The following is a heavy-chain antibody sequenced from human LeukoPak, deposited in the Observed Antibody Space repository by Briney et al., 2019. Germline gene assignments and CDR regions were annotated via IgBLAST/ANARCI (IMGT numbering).Heavy chain of an antibody. J-gene: IGHJ4*02. CDR2: ISGSGGST. V-gene: IGHV3-23*01. D-gene: IGHD1-7*01. Sequence: GGSLRLSCAASGFTFSSYAMSWVRQAPGKGLEWVSAISGSGGSTYYADSVKGRFTISRDNSKNTLYLQMNSLRAEDTAVYYCAKDLLYNWNYGGYFDYWGQGTLVTASS. CDR1: GFTFSSYA. CDR3: AKDLLYNWNYGGYFDY.